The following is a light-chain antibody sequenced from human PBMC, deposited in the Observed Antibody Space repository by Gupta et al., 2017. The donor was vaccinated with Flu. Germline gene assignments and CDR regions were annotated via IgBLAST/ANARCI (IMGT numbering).Light chain of an antibody. V-gene: IGKV1-33*01. CDR1: QDITNY. CDR2: DVS. Sequence: DIQMTQSPSSLSASVGERVTITCRASQDITNYLNCYQQNPGRAPNLLIYDVSNLAEGVPSRYSGSGSRTDFSLTITRRQPETVATYYCQQDSTVPLTFGHGTKVDFK. J-gene: IGKJ3*01. CDR3: QQDSTVPLT.